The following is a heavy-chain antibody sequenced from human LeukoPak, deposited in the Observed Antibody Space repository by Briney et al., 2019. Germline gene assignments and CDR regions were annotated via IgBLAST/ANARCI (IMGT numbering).Heavy chain of an antibody. CDR3: ARDSIAVAGTHY. CDR1: GFSFSTYG. V-gene: IGHV3-23*01. Sequence: PGGSLRLSCAASGFSFSTYGMSWVRQAPGKGLDWVSSIDGNSGGTYYADSVKGRFTISRDNSKNTLYLQMNSLRAEDTAVYYCARDSIAVAGTHYWGQGTLVTVSS. J-gene: IGHJ4*02. D-gene: IGHD6-19*01. CDR2: IDGNSGGT.